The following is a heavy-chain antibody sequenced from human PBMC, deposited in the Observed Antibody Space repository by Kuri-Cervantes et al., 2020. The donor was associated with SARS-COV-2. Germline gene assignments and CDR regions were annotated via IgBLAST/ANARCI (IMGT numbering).Heavy chain of an antibody. Sequence: GGSLRLSCAAPGFTFSSYWMSWVRQAPGKGLEWVANIKQDGSEKYYVDSVKGRFTISRDNSKNTLYLQMNSLRAEDTAVYYCARLHDPPYYDFWSGSDFDYWGQGTLVTVSS. J-gene: IGHJ4*02. V-gene: IGHV3-7*01. D-gene: IGHD3-3*01. CDR2: IKQDGSEK. CDR3: ARLHDPPYYDFWSGSDFDY. CDR1: GFTFSSYW.